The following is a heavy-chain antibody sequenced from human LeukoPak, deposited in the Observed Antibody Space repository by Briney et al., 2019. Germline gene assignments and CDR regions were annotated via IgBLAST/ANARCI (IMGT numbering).Heavy chain of an antibody. CDR2: IKGKVKTYET. Sequence: GGSLRLSCAASGFTFSDSTMHWVRQASGKGLEWIGHIKGKVKTYETAYAASVKGRFTISRDDSKNTLYLQMNSLKTDDTAVYYCTRQFHSSGWYFTFASWGQGTLVSVSS. D-gene: IGHD6-19*01. J-gene: IGHJ4*02. CDR1: GFTFSDST. CDR3: TRQFHSSGWYFTFAS. V-gene: IGHV3-73*01.